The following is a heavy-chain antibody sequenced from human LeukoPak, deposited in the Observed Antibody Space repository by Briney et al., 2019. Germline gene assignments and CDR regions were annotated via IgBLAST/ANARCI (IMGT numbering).Heavy chain of an antibody. CDR3: ASQSSPRF. J-gene: IGHJ1*01. CDR1: GGSISSSSYF. V-gene: IGHV4-39*07. CDR2: IYYSGST. D-gene: IGHD6-13*01. Sequence: PSETLSLTCTVSGGSISSSSYFWGWIRQPPGKGLEWIGYIYYSGSTYYNPSLKSRVTISLDMSKNQFSLKLTSVTAADTAVYYCASQSSPRFWGQGTLVTVSS.